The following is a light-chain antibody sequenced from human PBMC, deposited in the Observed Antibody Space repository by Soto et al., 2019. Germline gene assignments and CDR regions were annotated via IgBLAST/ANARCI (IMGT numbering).Light chain of an antibody. J-gene: IGLJ1*01. Sequence: QSVLTQPPSASGSPGQSVTISCTGTSSDVGGYKYVSWYQQHPGKAPKLMIFEVNKRPSGVPDRFSGSKSGNTASLTVSGLQAEDEADYYSSSYAGINNLGVFGTGTKVTV. CDR1: SSDVGGYKY. CDR2: EVN. V-gene: IGLV2-8*01. CDR3: SSYAGINNLGV.